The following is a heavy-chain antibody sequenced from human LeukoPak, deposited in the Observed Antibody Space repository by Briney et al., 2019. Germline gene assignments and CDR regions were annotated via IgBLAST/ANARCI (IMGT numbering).Heavy chain of an antibody. Sequence: GGSLRLSCAASGFTFSIYSMSWVRQAPGKGLEWAANINPDGSEKYYLDSVKGRMTISRDNAKNALYLQMNSLRAEDPAVFYCARMYGDYLGYWGQGTLVTVFS. D-gene: IGHD4-17*01. CDR3: ARMYGDYLGY. CDR1: GFTFSIYS. J-gene: IGHJ4*02. V-gene: IGHV3-7*01. CDR2: INPDGSEK.